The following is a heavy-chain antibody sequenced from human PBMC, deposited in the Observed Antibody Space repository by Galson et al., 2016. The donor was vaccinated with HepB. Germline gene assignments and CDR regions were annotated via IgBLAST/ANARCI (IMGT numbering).Heavy chain of an antibody. Sequence: SLRLSCAASGFTFSSYGLHWVRQAPGKGLEFVAAISSDGKSIYSADSVKGRFSISRDNLKSILYLQMSSLRPEDTATYYCVKHDRGPADYWGQGTPVTVSS. CDR3: VKHDRGPADY. CDR2: ISSDGKSI. D-gene: IGHD3-16*01. V-gene: IGHV3-64D*08. J-gene: IGHJ4*02. CDR1: GFTFSSYG.